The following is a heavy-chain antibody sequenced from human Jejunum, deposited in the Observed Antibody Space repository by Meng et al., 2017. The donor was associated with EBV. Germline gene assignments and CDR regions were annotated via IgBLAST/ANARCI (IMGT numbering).Heavy chain of an antibody. J-gene: IGHJ4*02. CDR2: TVPIFGTT. V-gene: IGHV1-69*15. Sequence: QLVRSGAEVKKPGSSVKVSCKASGARFGTYCVSWVRQAPGQGLEWMGNTVPIFGTTSYAQKFQGRVTITADESTRTVFMELRNLRSEDSAMYYCARAGGDYEDYWGQGTLVTVSS. CDR1: GARFGTYC. D-gene: IGHD4-17*01. CDR3: ARAGGDYEDY.